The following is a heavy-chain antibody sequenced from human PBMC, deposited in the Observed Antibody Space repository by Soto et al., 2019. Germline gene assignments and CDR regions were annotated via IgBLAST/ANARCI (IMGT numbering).Heavy chain of an antibody. CDR3: ARAFGYSYGFDY. J-gene: IGHJ4*02. CDR2: ISAYNGNT. V-gene: IGHV1-18*01. D-gene: IGHD5-18*01. CDR1: GHTFTSYG. Sequence: QVQLVQSGAEVKKPGASVKVSCKASGHTFTSYGISWVRQAPGQGLEWMGWISAYNGNTNYAQKLQGRVTKTTDTSKSIGYMALRSLRSDERAVYYCARAFGYSYGFDYWGQGTRVTVPS.